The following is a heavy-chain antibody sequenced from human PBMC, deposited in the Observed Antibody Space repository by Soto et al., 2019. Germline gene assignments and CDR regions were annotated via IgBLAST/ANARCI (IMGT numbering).Heavy chain of an antibody. CDR3: ARDLWGYCGTDCYPLDV. V-gene: IGHV4-59*01. CDR2: MYNTGRT. Sequence: QVQLQESGPGLVKPSGTLSLTCTVSGGSISRYYWSWIRQPPGKGLEWIGYMYNTGRTVYNPSFKSRVTISVDTSKNQFSLQPDSVTAADTATYYCARDLWGYCGTDCYPLDVWGQGTTVTVSS. CDR1: GGSISRYY. D-gene: IGHD2-21*02. J-gene: IGHJ6*02.